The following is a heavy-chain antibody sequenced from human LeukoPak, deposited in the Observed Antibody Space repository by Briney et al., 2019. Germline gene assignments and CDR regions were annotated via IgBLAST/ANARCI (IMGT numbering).Heavy chain of an antibody. CDR1: GSSISSYY. V-gene: IGHV4-59*01. D-gene: IGHD2-15*01. J-gene: IGHJ4*02. Sequence: SETLSLTCTVSGSSISSYYWNWIRQPPGKGLEWIGYIYYSGSTNYNPSLKSRVTISVDTSKNQFSLKLSSVTAADTAVYYCARGGGYVGYWGQGTLVTVSS. CDR2: IYYSGST. CDR3: ARGGGYVGY.